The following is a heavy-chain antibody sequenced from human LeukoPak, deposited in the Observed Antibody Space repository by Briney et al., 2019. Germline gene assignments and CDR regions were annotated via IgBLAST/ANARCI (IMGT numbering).Heavy chain of an antibody. CDR3: ARHSGTGWFDP. D-gene: IGHD3-10*01. J-gene: IGHJ5*02. CDR2: IYHGGST. Sequence: SETLSLTCTVSGGSISSYSWIWIRQPPGKGLEWIGYIYHGGSTSYNPSLKSRVTVSVGTSKNQFSLRLSSVTAADTAVYYGARHSGTGWFDPWGQGTLVTVSS. V-gene: IGHV4-59*08. CDR1: GGSISSYS.